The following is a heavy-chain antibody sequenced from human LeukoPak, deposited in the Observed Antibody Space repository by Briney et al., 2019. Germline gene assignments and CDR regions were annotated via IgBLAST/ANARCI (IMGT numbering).Heavy chain of an antibody. J-gene: IGHJ4*02. V-gene: IGHV7-4-1*02. CDR3: ARGSSGWYGPFGY. D-gene: IGHD6-19*01. Sequence: GASVKVSCKASGYTFTGYYMHWVRQAPGQGLEWMGWISTNTGNPTYAQGFTGRFVFSLDTSVSTAYLQISTLKAEDTAVYYCARGSSGWYGPFGYWGQGTLVTVSS. CDR1: GYTFTGYY. CDR2: ISTNTGNP.